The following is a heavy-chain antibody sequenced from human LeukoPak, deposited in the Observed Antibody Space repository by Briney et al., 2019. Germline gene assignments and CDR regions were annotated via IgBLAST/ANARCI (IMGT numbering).Heavy chain of an antibody. D-gene: IGHD2-15*01. CDR1: GGSISSGGYY. CDR2: IWYDGSHE. V-gene: IGHV3-33*08. Sequence: LSLTCTVSGGSISSGGYYWSWIRQAPGKGLEWVALIWYDGSHEDYADSVKGRFTISRDNSKNTLYLQMNSLRVEDTAVYYCARGNLYCSGGSCSLTYFQHWGQGTLVTVS. CDR3: ARGNLYCSGGSCSLTYFQH. J-gene: IGHJ1*01.